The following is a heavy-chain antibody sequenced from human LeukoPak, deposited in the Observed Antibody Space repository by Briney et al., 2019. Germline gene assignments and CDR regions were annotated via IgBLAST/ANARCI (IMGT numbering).Heavy chain of an antibody. V-gene: IGHV3-7*01. CDR2: IKHDGSEK. CDR1: GFTFSNYW. J-gene: IGHJ2*01. Sequence: GGSLRLSCEASGFTFSNYWMSWVRQAPGKGLEWVADIKHDGSEKYYVDSVKGRFTISRDNAKNSLYLQVNSLRAEDTALYYCARGGVPAAPDWYFDLWGRGTLVTVSS. D-gene: IGHD2-2*01. CDR3: ARGGVPAAPDWYFDL.